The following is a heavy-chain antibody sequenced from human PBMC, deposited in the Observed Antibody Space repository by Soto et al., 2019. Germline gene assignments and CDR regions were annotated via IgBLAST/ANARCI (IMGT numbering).Heavy chain of an antibody. CDR3: ARAVGNSSGSRGWVDP. Sequence: ASVKVSCKASGYTFISYGITWVRQAPGQGLEWMGWISAYNGNTTFAQTLQGRFTMTTDTSTSTAYLELRSLRSDDTAVYYCARAVGNSSGSRGWVDPWGLGTLVTVSS. D-gene: IGHD6-19*01. CDR2: ISAYNGNT. V-gene: IGHV1-18*01. J-gene: IGHJ5*02. CDR1: GYTFISYG.